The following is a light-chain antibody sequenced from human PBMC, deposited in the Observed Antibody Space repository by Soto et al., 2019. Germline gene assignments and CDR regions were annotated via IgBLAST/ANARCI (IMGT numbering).Light chain of an antibody. CDR3: SSYTSKSSLI. CDR2: EVR. Sequence: QSVLTQPPSASGSLGQSVTFSCTGTSSDVGGYNYVSWYQQHPGKAPKLIIYEVRNRPSGISFRFSGSKSGNTASLTISGLQAEDEADYYCSSYTSKSSLIFGGGTKVTVL. V-gene: IGLV2-14*01. CDR1: SSDVGGYNY. J-gene: IGLJ2*01.